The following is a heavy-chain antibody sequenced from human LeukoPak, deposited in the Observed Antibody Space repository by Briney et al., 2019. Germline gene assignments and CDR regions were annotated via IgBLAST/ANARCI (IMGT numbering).Heavy chain of an antibody. CDR2: INPSGGST. J-gene: IGHJ6*04. Sequence: ASVKVSCKASGCTFTSYYMHWVRQAPGQGLEWMGIINPSGGSTSYAQKFQGRVTMTTDTSTSTAYMELRSLRSDDTAVYYCARDTLLDVWGKGTTVTVSS. CDR1: GCTFTSYY. V-gene: IGHV1-46*01. CDR3: ARDTLLDV.